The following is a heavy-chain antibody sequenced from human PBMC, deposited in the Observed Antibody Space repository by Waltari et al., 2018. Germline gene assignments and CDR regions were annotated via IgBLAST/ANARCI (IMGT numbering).Heavy chain of an antibody. CDR1: GGSISSGSYY. V-gene: IGHV4-61*02. CDR2: IYTSGST. CDR3: ARRPFGDYGSDY. Sequence: QVQLQESGPGLVKPSQNLSLTCTVSGGSISSGSYYWSWIRQLAGKGLEWIGRIYTSGSTNYNPSLKSRVTISVDTSKNQFSLKLSSVTAADTAVYYCARRPFGDYGSDYWGQGTLVTVSS. J-gene: IGHJ4*02. D-gene: IGHD4-17*01.